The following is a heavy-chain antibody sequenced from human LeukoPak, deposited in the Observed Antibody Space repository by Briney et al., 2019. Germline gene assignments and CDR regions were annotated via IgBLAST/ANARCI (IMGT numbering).Heavy chain of an antibody. V-gene: IGHV3-30-3*01. CDR3: ARDLVRGVIIFQLWFDP. D-gene: IGHD3-10*01. CDR1: GFTFSSYA. Sequence: HTGRSLRLSCAASGFTFSSYAMHWVRQAPGKGLEWVAVISYDGSNKYYADSVKGRFTISRDNSKNTLYLQMNSLRTEDTAVYYCARDLVRGVIIFQLWFDPWGQGTLVTVSS. J-gene: IGHJ5*02. CDR2: ISYDGSNK.